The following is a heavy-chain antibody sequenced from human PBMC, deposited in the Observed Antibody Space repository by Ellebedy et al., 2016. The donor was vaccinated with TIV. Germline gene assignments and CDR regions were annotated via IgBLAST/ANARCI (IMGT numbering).Heavy chain of an antibody. CDR3: VRYVAAFDI. Sequence: PGGSLSLSCAGSGFTFSSFWKSSVRQTPGNVLECVANINKDGSEKYYVDSVKGRFTISRDNAKKSLYLQMISLRAEDTAVYYCVRYVAAFDIWGQGTMVTVSS. CDR2: INKDGSEK. D-gene: IGHD3-16*01. V-gene: IGHV3-7*03. CDR1: GFTFSSFW. J-gene: IGHJ3*02.